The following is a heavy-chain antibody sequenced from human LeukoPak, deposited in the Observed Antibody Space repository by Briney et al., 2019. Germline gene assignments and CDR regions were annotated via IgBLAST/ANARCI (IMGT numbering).Heavy chain of an antibody. J-gene: IGHJ4*02. Sequence: PGRSLRLSCAASGFTFSNYDMHWVRQAPGKGLEWVAVISYDGSNKYYADSVEGRFTISRDNSKNTLYLQMNSLRAEDTAVYYCAKGPDDSGYYSLDYWGQGALVTVSS. CDR3: AKGPDDSGYYSLDY. V-gene: IGHV3-30*18. CDR2: ISYDGSNK. CDR1: GFTFSNYD. D-gene: IGHD3-22*01.